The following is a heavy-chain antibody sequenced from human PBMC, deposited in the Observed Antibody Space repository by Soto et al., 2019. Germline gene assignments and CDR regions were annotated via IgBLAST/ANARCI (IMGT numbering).Heavy chain of an antibody. Sequence: VQLVESGGGLVQPGRSLRLSCAASGFTFDDYAMHWVRQAPGKGLEWVSGISWNSGSIGYADSVKGRFTISRDNAKNSLYLQMNSLRAEDTALYYCAKDLEGYGSGSPHWFDPWGQGTLVTVSS. CDR2: ISWNSGSI. D-gene: IGHD3-10*01. V-gene: IGHV3-9*01. J-gene: IGHJ5*02. CDR3: AKDLEGYGSGSPHWFDP. CDR1: GFTFDDYA.